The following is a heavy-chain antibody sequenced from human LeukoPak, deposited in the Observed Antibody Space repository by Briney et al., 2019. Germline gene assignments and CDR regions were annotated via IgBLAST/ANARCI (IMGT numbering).Heavy chain of an antibody. V-gene: IGHV1-69*13. D-gene: IGHD6-13*01. CDR3: ARGDSSWYYYYYMDV. J-gene: IGHJ6*03. CDR2: IIPIFGTA. Sequence: ASVKVSCKASGGTFSSYAISWVRQAPGQGLEWMGGIIPIFGTANYAQKFQGRVTITADESTSTAYMELSSLRSEDTAVYYCARGDSSWYYYYYMDVWGKGTTVTVSS. CDR1: GGTFSSYA.